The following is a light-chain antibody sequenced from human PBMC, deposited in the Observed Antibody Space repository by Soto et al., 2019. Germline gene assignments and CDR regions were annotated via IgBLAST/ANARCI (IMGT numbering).Light chain of an antibody. J-gene: IGLJ3*02. CDR2: SNN. Sequence: QSVLTQPPSVSGTTGQKVTVSCSGSRYNIEVNAVNWYQQVPGTAPKVLIYSNNQRPSGVPDRFSGSKSGTSASLAISGLQSEDEAEYYCETWDDSLNGRVFGGGTKVTVL. V-gene: IGLV1-44*01. CDR1: RYNIEVNA. CDR3: ETWDDSLNGRV.